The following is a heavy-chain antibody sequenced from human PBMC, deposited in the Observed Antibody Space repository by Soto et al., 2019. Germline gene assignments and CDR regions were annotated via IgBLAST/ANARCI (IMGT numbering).Heavy chain of an antibody. V-gene: IGHV4-31*03. CDR2: IYYSGST. D-gene: IGHD3-22*01. CDR3: ARDDSSGPIPFSN. J-gene: IGHJ4*02. Sequence: SETLSLTCTVSGGSISSGGYYWSWIRQHPGKGLEWIGHIYYSGSTYYNPSLKSRVTISVDTSKNQFSLKLSSVTAADTAVYYCARDDSSGPIPFSNWGQGTLVTVSS. CDR1: GGSISSGGYY.